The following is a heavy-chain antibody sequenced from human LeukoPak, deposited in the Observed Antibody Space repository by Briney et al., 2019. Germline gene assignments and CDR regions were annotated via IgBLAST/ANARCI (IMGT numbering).Heavy chain of an antibody. D-gene: IGHD2-15*01. V-gene: IGHV3-33*01. CDR1: GFTFSSYG. J-gene: IGHJ4*02. CDR2: IWYDGSNK. Sequence: GRSLRLSCAASGFTFSSYGMHWVRQAPGKGLEWVAVIWYDGSNKYYADSVKGRFTISRDNSKNTLYLQMNSLRAEDTAVYYCARDPNLIIGYCSGGSCYPFDYWGQGTLVTVSS. CDR3: ARDPNLIIGYCSGGSCYPFDY.